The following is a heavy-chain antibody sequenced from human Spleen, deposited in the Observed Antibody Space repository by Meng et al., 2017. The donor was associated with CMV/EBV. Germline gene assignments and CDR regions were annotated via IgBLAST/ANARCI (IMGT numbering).Heavy chain of an antibody. V-gene: IGHV4-61*01. CDR2: TSYSGTA. Sequence: GSVSGGTYYWSWIRQPPGKGLEWIGYTSYSGTANYNPSLRSRITISVDTSKTQFSLKLSSVTAADTAVYYCARGTMTTKKRLNWFDLWGQGTLVTVSS. CDR3: ARGTMTTKKRLNWFDL. CDR1: GSVSGGTYY. D-gene: IGHD3-22*01. J-gene: IGHJ5*02.